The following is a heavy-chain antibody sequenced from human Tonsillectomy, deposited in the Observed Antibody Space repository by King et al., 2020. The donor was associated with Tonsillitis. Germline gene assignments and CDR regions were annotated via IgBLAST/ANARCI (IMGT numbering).Heavy chain of an antibody. CDR1: GGSISSGDYY. V-gene: IGHV4-30-4*01. CDR3: ARGGVWFGELVS. Sequence: VQLQESGPGLVKPSQTLSLTCTVSGGSISSGDYYWSWIRQPPGKGLEWIGYIYYSGSTYCNPSLKSRVTISVDTSKNQFSLKLSSVTAADTAVYYCARGGVWFGELVSWGQGTLVTVSS. J-gene: IGHJ5*02. D-gene: IGHD3-10*01. CDR2: IYYSGST.